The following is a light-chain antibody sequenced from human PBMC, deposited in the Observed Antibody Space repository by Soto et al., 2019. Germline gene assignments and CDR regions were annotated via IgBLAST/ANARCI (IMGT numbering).Light chain of an antibody. CDR3: QQYYSTPWT. CDR2: WAS. CDR1: QSVLYSSNNKNY. Sequence: DIVMTQSPDSLAVSLGERATINCKSSQSVLYSSNNKNYLGWYQQEPGQPPKLLIYWASTRESGVPDRFSGSGSGTDFTLTISSLQADDVAVYYCQQYYSTPWTFGQGTKVDIK. J-gene: IGKJ1*01. V-gene: IGKV4-1*01.